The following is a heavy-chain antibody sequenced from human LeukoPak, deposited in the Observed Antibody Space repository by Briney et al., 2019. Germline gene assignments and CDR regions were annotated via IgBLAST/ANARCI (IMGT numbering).Heavy chain of an antibody. V-gene: IGHV1-8*01. D-gene: IGHD1-14*01. CDR2: MNPNTGNT. CDR3: ATTLRNNPP. Sequence: ASVKVSCKASGYSFTSYDINWVRQATGQGLEWIGYMNPNTGNTGYAQKFQGRVTLTRDTSISTAYMELSSLTSEDTAVYYCATTLRNNPPWGQGTLVTDSS. J-gene: IGHJ5*02. CDR1: GYSFTSYD.